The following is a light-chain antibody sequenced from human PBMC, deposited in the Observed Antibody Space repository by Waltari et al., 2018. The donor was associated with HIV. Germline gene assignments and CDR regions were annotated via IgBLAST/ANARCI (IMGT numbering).Light chain of an antibody. V-gene: IGLV3-1*01. CDR3: QAWGSSTSGV. Sequence: SYEVTQPPSVAVSPGQTASITCSGYELGDKYTCWYQQKPGQSPLLVIYQDNKRPSGIPERFSGSSSGHTATLTISGTLPMDEADCYCQAWGSSTSGVFGTGTKLTVL. CDR2: QDN. J-gene: IGLJ3*02. CDR1: ELGDKY.